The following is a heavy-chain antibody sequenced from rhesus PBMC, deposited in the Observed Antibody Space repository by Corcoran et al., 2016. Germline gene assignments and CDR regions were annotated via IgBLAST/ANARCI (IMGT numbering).Heavy chain of an antibody. CDR1: GYSISSGYY. CDR3: ARLEIQWVQSWDY. Sequence: QVQLQESGPGLVKPSETLSLTCAVSGYSISSGYYWGWIRQPPGKGLEYIGYISGSSGSTYYNPSLKSRVTISKETSKNQVARKLSSVTAADTAVYYCARLEIQWVQSWDYWGQGVLVTVSS. CDR2: ISGSSGST. V-gene: IGHV4-99*01. D-gene: IGHD5-24*01. J-gene: IGHJ4*01.